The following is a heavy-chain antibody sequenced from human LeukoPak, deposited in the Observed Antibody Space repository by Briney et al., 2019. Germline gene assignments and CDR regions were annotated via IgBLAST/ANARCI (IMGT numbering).Heavy chain of an antibody. D-gene: IGHD1-1*01. J-gene: IGHJ4*02. CDR2: ISSGGST. CDR3: ARVHWGTTRYLDY. Sequence: GGSLRLSCAASGFTVSSNYMSWVRQASGKGLEWVSVISSGGSTHYADSVKGRFTISRDDSKNTVYLQMSSLRVEDTAVYFCARVHWGTTRYLDYWGQGTLVTVSS. V-gene: IGHV3-66*01. CDR1: GFTVSSNY.